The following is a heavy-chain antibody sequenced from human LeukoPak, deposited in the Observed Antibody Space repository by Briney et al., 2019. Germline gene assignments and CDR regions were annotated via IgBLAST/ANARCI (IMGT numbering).Heavy chain of an antibody. CDR2: ISSSSSTI. J-gene: IGHJ6*02. D-gene: IGHD2-15*01. V-gene: IGHV3-48*04. CDR1: GFTFSSYS. Sequence: AGGSLRLSCAASGFTFSSYSMNWVRQAPGKGLEWVSYISSSSSTIYYADSVKGRFTISRDNAKNSLYLQMNSLRAEDTAVYYCARGGSRYWWELRSGMDVWGQGTTVTVSS. CDR3: ARGGSRYWWELRSGMDV.